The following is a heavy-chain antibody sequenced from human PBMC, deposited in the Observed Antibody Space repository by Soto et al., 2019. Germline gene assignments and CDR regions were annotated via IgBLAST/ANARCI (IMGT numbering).Heavy chain of an antibody. D-gene: IGHD2-15*01. J-gene: IGHJ6*02. CDR2: ISYSGST. CDR1: GGSISSGDYY. V-gene: IGHV4-31*03. Sequence: QVQLQESGPGLVRPSRTLSLTCTVSGGSISSGDYYSSWIRQHPGEGLESIAYISYSGSTYYNPSLKTGVTISVDTSKNQLSLKLSSVTAADTAVYYCARDDSEGMDLRGQGTTVTVSS. CDR3: ARDDSEGMDL.